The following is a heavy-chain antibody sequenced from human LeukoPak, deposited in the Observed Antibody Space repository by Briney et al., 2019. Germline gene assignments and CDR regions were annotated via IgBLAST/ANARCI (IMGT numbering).Heavy chain of an antibody. CDR1: GFTFSNYA. J-gene: IGHJ5*02. Sequence: GGSLRLSCAASGFTFSNYAISWVRQAPGKGLEWVSTISDGGAATYYADSVKGRFTISRDNSKNTLSLQMNSLRAEDTAVYYCAKALNVLVPSTSRWFDPCGQGTLVTVSS. CDR3: AKALNVLVPSTSRWFDP. D-gene: IGHD2-2*01. V-gene: IGHV3-23*01. CDR2: ISDGGAAT.